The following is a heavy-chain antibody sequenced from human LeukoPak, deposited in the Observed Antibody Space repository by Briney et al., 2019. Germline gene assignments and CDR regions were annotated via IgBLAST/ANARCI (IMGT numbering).Heavy chain of an antibody. Sequence: GESLKISCQSSGYNFSNYWIGWVRQMPGKGLEWMGIIYPGDSDTRYSPSFQGQVTISADKSISTAYPQWSSLKASDTAMYYCARRGLVRAFDIWGQGTMVTVSS. CDR3: ARRGLVRAFDI. CDR2: IYPGDSDT. J-gene: IGHJ3*02. CDR1: GYNFSNYW. D-gene: IGHD6-19*01. V-gene: IGHV5-51*01.